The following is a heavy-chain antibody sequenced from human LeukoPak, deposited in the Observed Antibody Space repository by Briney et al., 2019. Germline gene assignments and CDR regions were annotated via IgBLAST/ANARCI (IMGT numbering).Heavy chain of an antibody. CDR3: ARLSRVAVAGSYGYHSMDV. J-gene: IGHJ6*02. V-gene: IGHV4-59*11. Sequence: KTSETLSLTCTVSGASIDGHYWSWIRLPPGKGLEWIGFVYYSGSISYNPSLKSRATISADTSNNQFSLKLDSVTAADTAVYYCARLSRVAVAGSYGYHSMDVWGRGTTVTVSS. CDR2: VYYSGSI. CDR1: GASIDGHY. D-gene: IGHD6-19*01.